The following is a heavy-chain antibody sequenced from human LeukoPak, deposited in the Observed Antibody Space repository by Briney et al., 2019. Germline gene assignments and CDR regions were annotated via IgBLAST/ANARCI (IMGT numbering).Heavy chain of an antibody. J-gene: IGHJ4*02. CDR3: VMAYDH. V-gene: IGHV3-48*03. Sequence: GRSLRLSRAASGFTFSSYEMNWVRQAPGKGLEWVSYISSGGSSIYYADSVKGGFTISRDNAKNSLYLQMNSLRAEDTAVYYFVMAYDHWGQGTLVSVSS. CDR2: ISSGGSSI. D-gene: IGHD2-8*01. CDR1: GFTFSSYE.